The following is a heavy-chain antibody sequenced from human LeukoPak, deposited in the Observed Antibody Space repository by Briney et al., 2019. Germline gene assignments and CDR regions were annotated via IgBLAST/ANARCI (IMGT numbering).Heavy chain of an antibody. CDR3: AKEYCSDGSCYLD. CDR2: ISWNSGSI. Sequence: GRSLRLSCAASGFTFDDYAMHWVRQAPGKGLEWVSGISWNSGSIGYADSVKGRFTISRDNAKNSLYLQMNSLRAEDTALYYCAKEYCSDGSCYLDWGQGTLVTVSS. J-gene: IGHJ4*02. D-gene: IGHD2-15*01. V-gene: IGHV3-9*01. CDR1: GFTFDDYA.